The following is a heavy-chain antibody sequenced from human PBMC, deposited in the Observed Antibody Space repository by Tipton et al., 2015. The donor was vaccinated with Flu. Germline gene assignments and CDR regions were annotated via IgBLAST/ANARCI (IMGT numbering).Heavy chain of an antibody. CDR2: IASSVSTT. CDR1: GFTFSTYD. J-gene: IGHJ6*02. V-gene: IGHV3-48*03. Sequence: GSLRLSCAASGFTFSTYDMNWVRQAPGKGLEWVSYIASSVSTTYYADSVKGRFTISRDNAKNSLSLQMDSLRAEDTAVYYCARGLWFGELVPSGMDVWGQGTTVTVPS. CDR3: ARGLWFGELVPSGMDV. D-gene: IGHD3-10*01.